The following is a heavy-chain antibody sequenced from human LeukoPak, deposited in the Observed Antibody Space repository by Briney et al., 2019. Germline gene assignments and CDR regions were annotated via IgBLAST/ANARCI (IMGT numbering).Heavy chain of an antibody. V-gene: IGHV3-74*03. CDR2: INGDGSNT. Sequence: HSGGSLRLSCAASGFTFSSHWMHWVRQAPGKGLVWVSRINGDGSNTTYADSVKGRFTISRDNAKSTVYLQVNSLRSEDTAIYYCARGRGAYTLGLAGYYNGMDVWGQGTTVIVSS. CDR3: ARGRGAYTLGLAGYYNGMDV. J-gene: IGHJ6*02. CDR1: GFTFSSHW. D-gene: IGHD3-16*01.